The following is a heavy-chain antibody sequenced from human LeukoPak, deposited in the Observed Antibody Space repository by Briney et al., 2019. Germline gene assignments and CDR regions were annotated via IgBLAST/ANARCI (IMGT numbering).Heavy chain of an antibody. Sequence: ASVKVSCKASGYTFTSYAMHWVRQAPGQRLEWMGWINAGNGNTKYSQKFQGRVTITRDTSASTAYMELSSLRSEDTAVYYCARDRQLGYCSGGSCHSLFDNWGQGTLVTVSS. V-gene: IGHV1-3*01. CDR1: GYTFTSYA. D-gene: IGHD2-15*01. CDR3: ARDRQLGYCSGGSCHSLFDN. J-gene: IGHJ4*02. CDR2: INAGNGNT.